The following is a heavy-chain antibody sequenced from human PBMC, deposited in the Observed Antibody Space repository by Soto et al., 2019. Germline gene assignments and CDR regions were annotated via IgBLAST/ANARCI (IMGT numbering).Heavy chain of an antibody. D-gene: IGHD5-18*01. J-gene: IGHJ4*02. V-gene: IGHV3-30*18. CDR3: AKERDTRSSSCFDS. CDR2: ISHDGTVK. CDR1: RFTFSNYG. Sequence: SGGSLRLSCAASRFTFSNYGMQWVRQAPGKGLEWVAVISHDGTVKYYADSVKGRFTISRDNFQNTLDLQMDSLRAEDTAVYYCAKERDTRSSSCFDSWGQGTQVTVSS.